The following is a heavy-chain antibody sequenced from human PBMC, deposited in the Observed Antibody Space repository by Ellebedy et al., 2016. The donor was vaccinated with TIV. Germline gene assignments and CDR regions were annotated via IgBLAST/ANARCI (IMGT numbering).Heavy chain of an antibody. V-gene: IGHV3-48*02. CDR3: GREGHTSGRCGAYDT. J-gene: IGHJ3*02. CDR2: ISSSSSTI. Sequence: GESLKISCAASGFTFSSYDMHWVRQAPGKGLEWVSYISSSSSTIYYADSVKGRFTISRDNAKNLLYLQMNRLRDGDTAQYFCGREGHTSGRCGAYDTWGQGTMVTVAS. D-gene: IGHD6-19*01. CDR1: GFTFSSYD.